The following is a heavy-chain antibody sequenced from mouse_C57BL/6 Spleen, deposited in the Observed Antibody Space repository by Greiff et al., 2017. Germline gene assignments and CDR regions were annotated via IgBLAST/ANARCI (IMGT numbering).Heavy chain of an antibody. CDR1: GFTFSDYG. V-gene: IGHV5-17*01. Sequence: EVNLVESGGGLVKPGGSLKLSCAASGFTFSDYGMHWVRQAPEKGLEWVAYISSGSSTIYYADTVKGRFTISRDNAKNTLFLQMTSLRSEDTAMYYCARRQASYYYAMDYWGQGTSVTVSS. CDR3: ARRQASYYYAMDY. D-gene: IGHD6-1*01. J-gene: IGHJ4*01. CDR2: ISSGSSTI.